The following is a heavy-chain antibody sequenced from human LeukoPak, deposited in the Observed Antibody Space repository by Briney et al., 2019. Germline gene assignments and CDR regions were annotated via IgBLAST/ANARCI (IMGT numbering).Heavy chain of an antibody. D-gene: IGHD2-2*01. J-gene: IGHJ4*02. Sequence: GGSLRLSCAASGFTFSSYSMNWVRQAPGKGLAWVSSISISSSYIYYADSVKGRFTISGDNAKNSLYLQMNSLRAEDTAVYYCARDPYCSSTSCYLDYWGQGTLVTVSS. V-gene: IGHV3-21*01. CDR3: ARDPYCSSTSCYLDY. CDR1: GFTFSSYS. CDR2: ISISSSYI.